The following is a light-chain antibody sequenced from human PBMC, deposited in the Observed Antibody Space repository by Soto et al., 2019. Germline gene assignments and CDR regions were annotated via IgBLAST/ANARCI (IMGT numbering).Light chain of an antibody. CDR1: QTISNS. CDR2: DAL. Sequence: IRMTQSPSSFSASTGDRVTITCRASQTISNSLAWYQQKPGKAPKLLIYDALSLESGVPSRFSGSGSGTEFTLTISSLQPDDFATYYCQQYNYYYTFGQGTKVDIK. J-gene: IGKJ2*01. CDR3: QQYNYYYT. V-gene: IGKV1-5*01.